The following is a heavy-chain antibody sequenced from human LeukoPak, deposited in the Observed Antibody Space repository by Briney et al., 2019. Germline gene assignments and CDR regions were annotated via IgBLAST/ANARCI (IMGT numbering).Heavy chain of an antibody. CDR1: GYTFTGYY. CDR3: ARVRGYSNRGGFDP. J-gene: IGHJ5*02. D-gene: IGHD6-13*01. Sequence: GASVKVSCKASGYTFTGYYMHWVRQAPGQGLEWMGWINPNSGGTNYAQKFQGRVTMTRDTSTSTVYMELSSLKSEDTAVYYCARVRGYSNRGGFDPWGQGTRVTVSS. CDR2: INPNSGGT. V-gene: IGHV1-2*02.